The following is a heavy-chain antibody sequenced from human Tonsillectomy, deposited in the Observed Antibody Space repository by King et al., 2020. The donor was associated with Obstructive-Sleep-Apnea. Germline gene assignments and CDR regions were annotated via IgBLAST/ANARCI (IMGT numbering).Heavy chain of an antibody. Sequence: VQLVESGEAWFRPGRSRRLSVTASEFTFVDIALAGFRRAPGRGRDGVVFIEGQAMGGTPEYAASVKGRFTVSRDDSKSIAYLQMNTLKTEDTAVYYCTRVWVEKATTPIDFWGQGTLVTVSS. CDR3: TRVWVEKATTPIDF. J-gene: IGHJ4*02. V-gene: IGHV3-49*03. CDR1: EFTFVDIA. D-gene: IGHD5-24*01. CDR2: IEGQAMGGTP.